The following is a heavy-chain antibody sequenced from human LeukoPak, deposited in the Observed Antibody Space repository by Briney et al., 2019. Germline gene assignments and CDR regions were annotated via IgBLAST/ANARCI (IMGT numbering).Heavy chain of an antibody. CDR3: ARGALLLWFGELLNSDWYFDL. D-gene: IGHD3-10*01. CDR1: GYTFTSYV. V-gene: IGHV1-18*04. J-gene: IGHJ2*01. CDR2: ISAYNGNT. Sequence: ASVKVCCKASGYTFTSYVISWVRQAPGQGLEWMGWISAYNGNTNYAQKLQGRVTMTTDTSTSTAYMELRSLRSDDTAVYYCARGALLLWFGELLNSDWYFDLWGRGTLVTASS.